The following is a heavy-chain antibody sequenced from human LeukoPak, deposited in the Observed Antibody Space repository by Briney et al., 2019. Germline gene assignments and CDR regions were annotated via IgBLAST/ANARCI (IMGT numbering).Heavy chain of an antibody. V-gene: IGHV4-59*01. CDR3: ARGYYDSSPNWYFDL. Sequence: SETLSLTCTVSGGSISIYYWSWIRQPPGKGLEWIGYIYYSGSTDYNPSLKSRVTISVDTSKNQFSLKLSSVTAADTAVYYCARGYYDSSPNWYFDLWGRGTLVTVSS. J-gene: IGHJ2*01. D-gene: IGHD3-22*01. CDR1: GGSISIYY. CDR2: IYYSGST.